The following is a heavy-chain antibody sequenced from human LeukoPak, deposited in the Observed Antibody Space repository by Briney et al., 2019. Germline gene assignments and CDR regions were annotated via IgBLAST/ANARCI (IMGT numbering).Heavy chain of an antibody. CDR1: GFTFSSYS. Sequence: ASLRLSCSASGFTFSSYSMNWVRQAPGQGLAWVSYISSSSSTIYYADSVKGRFTISRDNAKNSLYLQMNSLRAEDTAVYYCASDSAVTTDYWGQGTLVTVSS. CDR2: ISSSSSTI. D-gene: IGHD4-17*01. J-gene: IGHJ4*02. CDR3: ASDSAVTTDY. V-gene: IGHV3-48*04.